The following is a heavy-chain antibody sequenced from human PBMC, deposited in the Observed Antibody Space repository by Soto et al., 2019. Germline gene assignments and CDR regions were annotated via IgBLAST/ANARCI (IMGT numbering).Heavy chain of an antibody. CDR2: IKSKTDGGTT. CDR1: GFTFSNAW. CDR3: TTALLSTGITGTTSSWDDY. D-gene: IGHD1-7*01. J-gene: IGHJ4*02. Sequence: PGGSLRLSCAASGFTFSNAWISWVRQAPGKGLEWVGRIKSKTDGGTTDYAAPVKGRFTISRDDSKNTLYLQMNSLKTEDTAVYYCTTALLSTGITGTTSSWDDYWGQGTLVTVSS. V-gene: IGHV3-15*01.